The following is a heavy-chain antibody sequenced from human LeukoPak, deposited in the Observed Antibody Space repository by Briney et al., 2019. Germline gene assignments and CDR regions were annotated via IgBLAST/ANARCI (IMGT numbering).Heavy chain of an antibody. D-gene: IGHD6-25*01. CDR3: AKCAAALYYFDY. CDR2: ISGNGGST. V-gene: IGHV3-23*01. CDR1: GFTFSRYD. J-gene: IGHJ4*02. Sequence: GGSLRLSCAASGFTFSRYDMNWVRQAPGKGLEWVSGISGNGGSTYYADSVKGRFTISRDNSKNTLYLQMNSLRAEDTAVYYCAKCAAALYYFDYWGQGTLVTVSS.